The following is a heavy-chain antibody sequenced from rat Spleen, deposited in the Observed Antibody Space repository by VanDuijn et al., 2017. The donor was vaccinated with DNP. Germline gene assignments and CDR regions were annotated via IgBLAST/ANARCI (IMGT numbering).Heavy chain of an antibody. J-gene: IGHJ2*01. CDR3: ARHYTY. CDR1: GFSLTSNN. Sequence: QVQLKESGPGLVQPSQTLSLTCTVAGFSLTSNNVHWVRQPPGKGLEWMGRIQSGGNTDYNSALKSRLTISRDTSKSQVFLKMNSVQTEDTAIYFCARHYTYWGQGVMVTVSS. CDR2: IQSGGNT. V-gene: IGHV2-1*01. D-gene: IGHD1-2*01.